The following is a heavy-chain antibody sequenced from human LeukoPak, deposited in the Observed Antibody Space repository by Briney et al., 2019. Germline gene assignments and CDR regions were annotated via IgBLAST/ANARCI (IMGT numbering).Heavy chain of an antibody. J-gene: IGHJ4*02. CDR2: ISDDGSDK. CDR3: AKGMSATSGYLELEY. Sequence: PGRSLRLYCAASGFTFSSYGMHWVRQAPGKGLEWVAVISDDGSDKYYADSVKGRFTISRDNSKKTLYLQMNSLRAEDTAVYYCAKGMSATSGYLELEYWGQGTLVTVSS. CDR1: GFTFSSYG. D-gene: IGHD3-22*01. V-gene: IGHV3-30*18.